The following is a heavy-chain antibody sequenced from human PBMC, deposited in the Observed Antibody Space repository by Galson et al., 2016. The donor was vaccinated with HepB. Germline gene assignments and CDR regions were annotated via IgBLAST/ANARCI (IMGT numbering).Heavy chain of an antibody. V-gene: IGHV3-30*03. CDR1: GFSFVKYG. CDR2: ISYDGSDE. CDR3: ATGPTNSGWQSYFDY. D-gene: IGHD6-19*01. J-gene: IGHJ4*02. Sequence: SLRLSCAASGFSFVKYGIHWVRQAPGKGPAWVALISYDGSDEYYTDSVKGRFTISRDNSKNTLYLQMDSLRPEDTAVYHCATGPTNSGWQSYFDYWGQGTLVTVSS.